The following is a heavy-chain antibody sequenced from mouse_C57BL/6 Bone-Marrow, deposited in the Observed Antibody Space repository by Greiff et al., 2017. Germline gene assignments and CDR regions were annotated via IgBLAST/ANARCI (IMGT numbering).Heavy chain of an antibody. D-gene: IGHD4-1*01. V-gene: IGHV1-9*01. CDR3: ARELGGAMDY. CDR2: IFPGSVST. Sequence: VKLMESGAELMPPGASVKLSCTASGYTFTGYWIEWVKPRPGHGLAWIGEIFPGSVSTNYNAKFKGKATFTADTSSNPAYMQLSSLTTEDSAIYYCARELGGAMDYWGQGTSVTGSS. CDR1: GYTFTGYW. J-gene: IGHJ4*01.